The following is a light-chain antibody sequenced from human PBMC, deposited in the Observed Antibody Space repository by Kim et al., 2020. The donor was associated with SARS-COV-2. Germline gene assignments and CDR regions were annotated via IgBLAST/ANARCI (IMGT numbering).Light chain of an antibody. CDR3: QQYDSYPPT. Sequence: SSVGDRVTIICRASNGISNYLGWFQQRPGKAPKSLIYDASTLQSRGPSRFSGSGFGTDFTLTISSLQPEDFGTYYCQQYDSYPPTFGQGTRLEIK. J-gene: IGKJ5*01. CDR2: DAS. V-gene: IGKV1-16*01. CDR1: NGISNY.